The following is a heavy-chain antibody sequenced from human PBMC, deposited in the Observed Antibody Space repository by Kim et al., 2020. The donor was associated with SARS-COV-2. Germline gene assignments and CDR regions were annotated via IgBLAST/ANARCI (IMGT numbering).Heavy chain of an antibody. J-gene: IGHJ4*02. CDR3: AKLYSSSWYYFDY. Sequence: AASVNGRLTISRDHSKNQLYLQMNSLRAEDTAVYYCAKLYSSSWYYFDYWGQGTLVTVSS. V-gene: IGHV3-23*01. D-gene: IGHD6-13*01.